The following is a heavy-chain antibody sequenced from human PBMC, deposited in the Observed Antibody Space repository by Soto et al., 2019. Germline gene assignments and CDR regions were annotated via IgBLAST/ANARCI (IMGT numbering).Heavy chain of an antibody. D-gene: IGHD2-8*01. CDR1: GDSITTNGYY. CDR2: VYWTGST. CDR3: ARSHYTYGLLIDY. Sequence: PSETLSLTCSVSGDSITTNGYYWGWIRQPPGKGLQWMGNVYWTGSTFSHPSLTSRVFISVDTSKNEFSLRLTSVTAADTAVYYSARSHYTYGLLIDYWGPGTLVTVSS. J-gene: IGHJ4*02. V-gene: IGHV4-39*01.